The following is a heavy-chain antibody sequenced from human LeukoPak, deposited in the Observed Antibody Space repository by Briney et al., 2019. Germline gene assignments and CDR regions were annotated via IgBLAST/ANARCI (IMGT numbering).Heavy chain of an antibody. V-gene: IGHV3-30-3*01. CDR3: ARVAAAGPKEDY. Sequence: GGSLRLSCAASGFTFSSYAMHWVRQAPGKGLEWVAVISYDGSNKYYADSVKGRFTISRDNSKNTLYLQMNSLRAEDTAVYYYARVAAAGPKEDYWGQGTLVTVSS. D-gene: IGHD6-13*01. J-gene: IGHJ4*02. CDR2: ISYDGSNK. CDR1: GFTFSSYA.